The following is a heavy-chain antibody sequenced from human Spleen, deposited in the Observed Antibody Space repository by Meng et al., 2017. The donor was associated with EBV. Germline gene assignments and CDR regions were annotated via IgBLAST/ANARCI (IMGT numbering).Heavy chain of an antibody. V-gene: IGHV4-34*01. D-gene: IGHD3-3*01. CDR3: AREAGPFFGVIVYDS. J-gene: IGHJ4*02. CDR2: INQSGST. Sequence: QVHLQQWGAGLLRLSETCSLTCGVPGGSLSGYYWTWIRQSPGKGLEWIGEINQSGSTNYNPSLKSRVTVSVDTSKNQFSLRVTSVTAADSALYYCAREAGPFFGVIVYDSWGQGTLVTVSS. CDR1: GGSLSGYY.